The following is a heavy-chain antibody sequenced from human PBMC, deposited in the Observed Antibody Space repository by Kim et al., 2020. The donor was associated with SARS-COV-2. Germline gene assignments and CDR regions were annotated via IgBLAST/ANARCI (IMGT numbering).Heavy chain of an antibody. Sequence: SETLSLTCTVSGGSISSSSYYWGWIRQPPGKGLEWIGSIYYSGSTYYNPSLKSRVTISVDTSKNQFSLKLSSVTAADTAVYYCARSRITMVRGVSTRYFDLWGRGTLVTVSS. D-gene: IGHD3-10*01. CDR3: ARSRITMVRGVSTRYFDL. J-gene: IGHJ2*01. V-gene: IGHV4-39*01. CDR1: GGSISSSSYY. CDR2: IYYSGST.